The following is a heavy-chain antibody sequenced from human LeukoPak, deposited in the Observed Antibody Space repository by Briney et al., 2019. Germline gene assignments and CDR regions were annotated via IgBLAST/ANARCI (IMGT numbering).Heavy chain of an antibody. J-gene: IGHJ4*02. CDR3: ARSRYGDYPDY. CDR2: IYYSGST. Sequence: SETLSLTCTVSGGSISSYYWSWIRQPPGKGLEWIGYIYYSGSTNYNPSLKSRVTISVDTSKNQFSLKLSSVTAADTAVYYCARSRYGDYPDYWGQGTLVTVSS. V-gene: IGHV4-59*01. CDR1: GGSISSYY. D-gene: IGHD4-17*01.